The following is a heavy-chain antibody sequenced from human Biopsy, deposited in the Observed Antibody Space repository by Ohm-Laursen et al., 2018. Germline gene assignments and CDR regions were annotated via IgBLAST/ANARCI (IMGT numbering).Heavy chain of an antibody. CDR1: GFSVSSYD. V-gene: IGHV3-23*01. D-gene: IGHD5-18*01. CDR2: ITGVGGVT. CDR3: AKWGTSMALYHFYGMDV. J-gene: IGHJ6*02. Sequence: SLRLSRAASGFSVSSYDMSWVRQAPGKGLEWVSVITGVGGVTYYADPVKGRFTVSRDNSMNTMFLQMNSLRAQDAGTYYCAKWGTSMALYHFYGMDVWGQGTTVTVSS.